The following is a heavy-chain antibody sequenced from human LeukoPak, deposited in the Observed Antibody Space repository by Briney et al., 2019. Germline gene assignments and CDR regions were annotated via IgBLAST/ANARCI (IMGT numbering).Heavy chain of an antibody. Sequence: GGSLRLSCAASGFTFSSRAMSWVRQIPGKGLEWVSAIISSGGITYYADSVKGRFTISRDNSKNTLYLQMNSLRAEDTAIYYCAKAIRGYSYGLTDYWGQGTLVTVSS. V-gene: IGHV3-23*01. D-gene: IGHD5-18*01. CDR1: GFTFSSRA. J-gene: IGHJ4*02. CDR2: IISSGGIT. CDR3: AKAIRGYSYGLTDY.